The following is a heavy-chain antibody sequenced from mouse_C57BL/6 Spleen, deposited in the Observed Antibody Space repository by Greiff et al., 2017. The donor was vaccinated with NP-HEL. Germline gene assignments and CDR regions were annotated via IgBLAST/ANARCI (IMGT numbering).Heavy chain of an antibody. Sequence: VQLQQSGAELVRPGASVKLSCTASGFNITDYYMHWVKQRPEQGLEWIGRIDPEDGDTEYAPKFQGKATMTADTSSNTAYLQLSSLTSEDTAVYYCTPFRNWYFDVWGTGTTVTVSS. CDR2: IDPEDGDT. CDR1: GFNITDYY. V-gene: IGHV14-1*01. CDR3: TPFRNWYFDV. J-gene: IGHJ1*03.